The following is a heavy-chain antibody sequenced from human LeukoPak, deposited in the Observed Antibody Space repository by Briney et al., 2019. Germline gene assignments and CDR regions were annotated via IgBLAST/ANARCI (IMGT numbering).Heavy chain of an antibody. CDR2: IYHSGST. CDR1: GGSISSGGYS. J-gene: IGHJ4*02. CDR3: ARGQSSVVTDIPYYFDY. V-gene: IGHV4-30-2*01. Sequence: SQTLSLTCAVSGGSISSGGYSWSWIRQPPGKGLEWIGYIYHSGSTYYNPSLKSRVTISVDRSKNQFSLKLSSVTAADTAVYYCARGQSSVVTDIPYYFDYWGRGTVVTVSS. D-gene: IGHD2-21*02.